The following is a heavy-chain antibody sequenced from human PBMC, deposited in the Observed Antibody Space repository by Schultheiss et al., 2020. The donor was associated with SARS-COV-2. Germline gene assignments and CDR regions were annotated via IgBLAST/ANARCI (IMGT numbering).Heavy chain of an antibody. CDR2: IYTSGST. Sequence: GSLRLSCTVSGGSISSYYWSWIRQPAGKGLEWIGRIYTSGSTNYNPSLKSRVTISVDTSKNQFSLKLSSVTAADTAVYYCARVGYSYGLDYYYYGMDVWGQGTTVTVSS. CDR1: GGSISSYY. D-gene: IGHD5-18*01. V-gene: IGHV4-4*07. J-gene: IGHJ6*02. CDR3: ARVGYSYGLDYYYYGMDV.